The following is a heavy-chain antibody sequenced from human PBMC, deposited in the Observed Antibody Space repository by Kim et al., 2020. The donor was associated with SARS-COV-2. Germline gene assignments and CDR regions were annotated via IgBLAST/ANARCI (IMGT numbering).Heavy chain of an antibody. J-gene: IGHJ4*02. D-gene: IGHD4-17*01. V-gene: IGHV3-21*01. Sequence: YYADSVKGRFTISRDNAKNSLYLQMNSLRAEDTAVYYCARDDYGDYNFDYWVQGTLVTVSS. CDR3: ARDDYGDYNFDY.